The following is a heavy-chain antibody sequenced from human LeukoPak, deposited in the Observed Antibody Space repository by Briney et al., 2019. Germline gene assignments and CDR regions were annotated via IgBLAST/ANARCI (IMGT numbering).Heavy chain of an antibody. CDR2: FYSPGST. Sequence: PGGSLRLSCAASGFTVTTKTMAWVRQAPGRGLEWVSVFYSPGSTYYADSVHGRFTISRDTSLNTLFLQMNSLRVEDTAVYYRASARESCIGSTCYEYFHHWGQGTPLRVSS. V-gene: IGHV3-53*01. CDR3: ASARESCIGSTCYEYFHH. J-gene: IGHJ1*01. D-gene: IGHD3-22*01. CDR1: GFTVTTKT.